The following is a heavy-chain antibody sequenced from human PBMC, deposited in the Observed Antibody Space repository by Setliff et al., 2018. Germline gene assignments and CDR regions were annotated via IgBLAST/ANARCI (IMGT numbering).Heavy chain of an antibody. V-gene: IGHV4-34*01. D-gene: IGHD3-16*01. Sequence: SETLSLTCAVYGDSFSDYYWSWIRQPPGKGLEWIEEINHRGSTNYSPSLRSRVNMSVDTSNNQFVLNLKAVTAADTAVYYCARDRTAYTYGLDVWGQGTTVTVS. CDR1: GDSFSDYY. J-gene: IGHJ6*02. CDR3: ARDRTAYTYGLDV. CDR2: INHRGST.